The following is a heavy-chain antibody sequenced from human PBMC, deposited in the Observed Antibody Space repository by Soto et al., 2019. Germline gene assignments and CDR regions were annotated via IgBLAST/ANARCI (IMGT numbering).Heavy chain of an antibody. CDR3: TRSGSSPYYYGMDV. CDR2: INSDGSNT. D-gene: IGHD6-6*01. Sequence: GGSLRLSCAASGFTFSSYWMHWVRQAPGKGLVWVSRINSDGSNTNYADSVKGRFTISRDNAKNTLYLQMNSLRAEDTAVYYCTRSGSSPYYYGMDVWGPGTTVTVSS. V-gene: IGHV3-74*01. CDR1: GFTFSSYW. J-gene: IGHJ6*02.